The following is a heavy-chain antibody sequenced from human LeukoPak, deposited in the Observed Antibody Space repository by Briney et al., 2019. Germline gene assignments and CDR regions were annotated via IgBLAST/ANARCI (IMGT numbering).Heavy chain of an antibody. J-gene: IGHJ4*02. CDR2: TYYRSKWYN. Sequence: SQTLSLTCAISGDSVSSNSAAWNWIRQSPSRGLEWLGRTYYRSKWYNDYAVSVKSRITINPDTSKNQFSLQLNSVTPEDTAVYYCARGPDYYDSSGYHPLDYWGQGTLVTVSS. CDR3: ARGPDYYDSSGYHPLDY. CDR1: GDSVSSNSAA. D-gene: IGHD3-22*01. V-gene: IGHV6-1*01.